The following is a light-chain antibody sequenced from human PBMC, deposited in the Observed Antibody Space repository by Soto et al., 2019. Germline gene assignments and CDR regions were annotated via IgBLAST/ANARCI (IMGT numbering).Light chain of an antibody. J-gene: IGLJ1*01. CDR3: LLSYNGPYV. V-gene: IGLV7-46*01. CDR2: DTP. CDR1: TGAVTNGHY. Sequence: QAVVTQERSLTVSPGGTVTLTCGSSTGAVTNGHYPYWFQRKPGQAPRTLIYDTPNRHSWTPARFSGSLLGGKAALTLSGAQPEDEAEYYCLLSYNGPYVFGTGTKVTVL.